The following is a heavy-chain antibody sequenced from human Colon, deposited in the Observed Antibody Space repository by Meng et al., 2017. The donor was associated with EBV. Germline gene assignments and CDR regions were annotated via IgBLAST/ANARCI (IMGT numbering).Heavy chain of an antibody. V-gene: IGHV7-4-1*02. CDR3: ARGGPYPDSSGFHWYFDL. J-gene: IGHJ2*01. CDR2: INTHTGNP. CDR1: GYTFINYA. Sequence: QVPLVQSGSELKKSGASVKVSCKASGYTFINYAINWVRQAPGQGLEWMGWINTHTGNPTYGQGFTGRFVLSSDTSVSTANLQISSLKAEDTAVYYCARGGPYPDSSGFHWYFDLWGRGTLVTVSS. D-gene: IGHD3-22*01.